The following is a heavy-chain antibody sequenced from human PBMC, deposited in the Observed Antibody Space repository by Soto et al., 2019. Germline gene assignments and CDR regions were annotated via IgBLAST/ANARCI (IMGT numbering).Heavy chain of an antibody. CDR2: ISASGGSP. J-gene: IGHJ6*04. D-gene: IGHD3-10*02. V-gene: IGHV3-23*01. CDR3: AEDLSSVTNYLDV. Sequence: EGQLLESGGELVQPGGSLRLSCAASGFMFRNYVMTWVRQAPGRGLDWVSAISASGGSPFYADSVKGRFTISRDNSKNTVYLQMNSLRVEDTAVYYCAEDLSSVTNYLDVWGKGTTVTVSS. CDR1: GFMFRNYV.